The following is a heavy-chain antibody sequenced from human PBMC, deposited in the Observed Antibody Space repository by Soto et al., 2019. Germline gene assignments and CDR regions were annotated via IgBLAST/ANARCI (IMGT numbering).Heavy chain of an antibody. D-gene: IGHD1-20*01. J-gene: IGHJ4*02. Sequence: SLILSCASSGFTFISYALSWFLQAPGKGLEWVSAISANGQGIYYADSVRGRFTISRDNSKNTIFLHMDSLRVEDTAVYYCGEDLHYNRDYLECWGQGTLDTVSS. CDR1: GFTFISYA. V-gene: IGHV3-23*01. CDR2: ISANGQGI. CDR3: GEDLHYNRDYLEC.